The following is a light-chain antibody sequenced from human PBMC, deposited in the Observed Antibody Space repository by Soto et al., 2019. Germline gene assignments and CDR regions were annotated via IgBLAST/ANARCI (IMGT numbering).Light chain of an antibody. V-gene: IGLV1-44*01. CDR3: ASWDDSRKWV. CDR1: SSDIGSNT. CDR2: GNR. J-gene: IGLJ3*02. Sequence: QSALTQPPSVSGTPGQTVGISCSGGSSDIGSNTVNWYQQLPGTAPKLLIYGNRQRPSGVPDRFSGSKSGTSASLAISGLQSEDEAEYYCASWDDSRKWVFGGGTQLTVL.